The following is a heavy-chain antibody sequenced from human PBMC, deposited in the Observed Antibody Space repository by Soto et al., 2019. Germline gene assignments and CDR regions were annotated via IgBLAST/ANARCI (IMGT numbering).Heavy chain of an antibody. CDR3: ARGEIVVVVAATLGYFDY. CDR1: GGSFSGYY. CDR2: INHSGST. J-gene: IGHJ4*02. V-gene: IGHV4-34*01. Sequence: QVQLQQWGAGLLKPSETLSLTCAVSGGSFSGYYWSWIRQPPGKGLEWIGEINHSGSTNYNPSLKSRVTISVDTSKNQFSLKLSSVTAADTAVYYCARGEIVVVVAATLGYFDYWGQGTLVTVSS. D-gene: IGHD2-15*01.